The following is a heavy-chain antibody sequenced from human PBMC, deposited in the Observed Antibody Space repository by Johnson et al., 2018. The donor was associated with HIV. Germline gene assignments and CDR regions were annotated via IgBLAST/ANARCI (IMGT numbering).Heavy chain of an antibody. V-gene: IGHV3-20*04. Sequence: VQLVESGGGVVRPGGSLRLSCAASGFTFNDYGMSWVRQAPGKGLEWVSGINWNGGRTGYADSVKGRFTISRDNAKNSLYLQMNSLSAEDTAWFYCARVSRLGDITMLSDAFDIWGQGTMVTVSS. CDR2: INWNGGRT. CDR3: ARVSRLGDITMLSDAFDI. D-gene: IGHD3-10*01. J-gene: IGHJ3*02. CDR1: GFTFNDYG.